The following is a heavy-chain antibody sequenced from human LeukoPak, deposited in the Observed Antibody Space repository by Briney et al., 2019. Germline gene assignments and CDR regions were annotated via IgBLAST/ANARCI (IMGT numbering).Heavy chain of an antibody. CDR2: ISSSGSTI. D-gene: IGHD5-12*01. Sequence: GALLLSCAASGFDVSNKYMSWVRPATGKGREGGSYISSSGSTIYYTDSVKGRFTISRHNAKNSLYLQMNSLRAEDTAVYYCAAAHVDIVATLFDYWGQGTLVTVSS. J-gene: IGHJ4*02. CDR1: GFDVSNKY. CDR3: AAAHVDIVATLFDY. V-gene: IGHV3-11*01.